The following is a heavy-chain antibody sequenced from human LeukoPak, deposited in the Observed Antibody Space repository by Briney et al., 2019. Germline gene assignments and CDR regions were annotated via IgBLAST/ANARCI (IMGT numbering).Heavy chain of an antibody. V-gene: IGHV3-23*01. CDR1: GFTFSSYA. CDR3: AKYFASGSYYKLPH. D-gene: IGHD3-10*01. CDR2: ISGSGAYT. Sequence: GGSLRLSCAASGFTFSSYAMSWVRQAPGKGLEWVSTISGSGAYTYYADSVKGRFTISRDNSKNTLYLQMNSLRAKDTAVYYCAKYFASGSYYKLPHWGQGTLVTVSS. J-gene: IGHJ1*01.